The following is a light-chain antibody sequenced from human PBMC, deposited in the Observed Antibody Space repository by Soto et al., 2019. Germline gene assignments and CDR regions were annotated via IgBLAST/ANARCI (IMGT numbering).Light chain of an antibody. CDR3: QSYDSSLSGWV. V-gene: IGLV1-40*01. Sequence: QSVLTQPPSVSGAPGQRVTISCTESSSNIGAGYDVHWYQQLPGTAPKLLIYGNSNRPSGVPDRFSGSKSGTSASLAITGLHAQDDADYYCQSYDSSLSGWVFGGGTKLTVL. J-gene: IGLJ3*02. CDR2: GNS. CDR1: SSNIGAGYD.